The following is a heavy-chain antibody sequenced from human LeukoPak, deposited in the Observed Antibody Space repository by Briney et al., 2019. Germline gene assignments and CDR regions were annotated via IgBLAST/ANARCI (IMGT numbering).Heavy chain of an antibody. V-gene: IGHV4-30-4*01. CDR2: IYYSGST. CDR3: AREPPTTTGFDP. CDR1: GGSISSGDYY. J-gene: IGHJ5*02. Sequence: PSQTLSLTCTVSGGSISSGDYYWSWIRQPPGKGLEWIGYIYYSGSTYYNPSLKSRVTISVDTSKNQFSLKLSSVTAADTAVYYCAREPPTTTGFDPWGQGTLVTVSS. D-gene: IGHD1-1*01.